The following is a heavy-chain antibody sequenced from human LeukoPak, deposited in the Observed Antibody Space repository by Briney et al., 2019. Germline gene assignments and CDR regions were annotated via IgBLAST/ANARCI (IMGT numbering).Heavy chain of an antibody. CDR1: GFTFSSYS. Sequence: GGSLTLSCAASGFTFSSYSMNWLPQAPGKELEGVSSISGSSTYIYHADSVRGRFTISRDNAKNSLYLKMNSPGAEDTAGYYCAREELYCGKAVCHFEYWGQGTMVTV. J-gene: IGHJ4*02. CDR2: ISGSSTYI. D-gene: IGHD2-21*01. V-gene: IGHV3-21*01. CDR3: AREELYCGKAVCHFEY.